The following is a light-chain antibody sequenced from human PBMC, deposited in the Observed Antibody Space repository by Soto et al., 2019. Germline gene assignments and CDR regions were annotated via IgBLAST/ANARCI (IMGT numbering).Light chain of an antibody. J-gene: IGKJ4*01. CDR2: GAS. CDR1: QSVSSSY. V-gene: IGKV3-20*01. Sequence: EIVLTQSPGTLSLSPGERATLSCRASQSVSSSYLAWYQQKPGQAPRLLIYGASSRATGIPDRFSGSGSGTDFTLTISRLEPEDFAVHYCQQYSSSGLTFGGGTKVEIK. CDR3: QQYSSSGLT.